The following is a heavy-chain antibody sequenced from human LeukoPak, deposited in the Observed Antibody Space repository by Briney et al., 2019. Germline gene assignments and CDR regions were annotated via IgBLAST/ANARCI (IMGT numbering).Heavy chain of an antibody. D-gene: IGHD2-2*01. CDR3: ARGPTYQPIDY. V-gene: IGHV4-39*02. Sequence: SETLSLTCTVSGGSISSGSYYWSWIRQPPGRGLEWIASIHYSETAYYNPSLKSRVTISVDTSKNDFSLKLSSVTAADTAVYYCARGPTYQPIDYWGQGTLVTVSS. CDR1: GGSISSGSYY. CDR2: IHYSETA. J-gene: IGHJ4*02.